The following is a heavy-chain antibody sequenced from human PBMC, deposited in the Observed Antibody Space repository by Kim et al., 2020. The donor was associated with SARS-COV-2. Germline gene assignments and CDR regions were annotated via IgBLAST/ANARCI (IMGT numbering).Heavy chain of an antibody. D-gene: IGHD6-13*01. Sequence: GGSLRLSCAASGFTFSSYWMSWVRQAPGKGLEWVANIKQDGSEKYYVDSVKGRFTISRDNAKNSLYLQMNSLRAEDTAVYDCARDKWTLRLRTYSSSWQREVYGMDVWGQGTRVRVSS. J-gene: IGHJ6*02. CDR1: GFTFSSYW. CDR3: ARDKWTLRLRTYSSSWQREVYGMDV. CDR2: IKQDGSEK. V-gene: IGHV3-7*01.